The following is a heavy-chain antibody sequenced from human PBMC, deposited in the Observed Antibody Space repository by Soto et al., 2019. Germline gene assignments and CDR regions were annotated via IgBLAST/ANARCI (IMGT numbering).Heavy chain of an antibody. V-gene: IGHV3-21*01. CDR3: ARLGYCINGVCSAFEAFDI. Sequence: EVQLVESGGGLVKPGGSLRLSCAASGFIFSTYRMNWVRQAPGKGLEWVSSISSSSNYIYYADSVKGRFTISRDNAKNSLYLQMTSLRVEDTAVYYCARLGYCINGVCSAFEAFDIRAKGQWSPSLQ. CDR1: GFIFSTYR. D-gene: IGHD2-8*01. J-gene: IGHJ3*02. CDR2: ISSSSNYI.